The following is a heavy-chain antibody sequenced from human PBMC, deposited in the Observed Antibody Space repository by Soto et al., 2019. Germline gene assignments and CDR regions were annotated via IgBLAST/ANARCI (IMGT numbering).Heavy chain of an antibody. CDR1: GFAFTSSA. J-gene: IGHJ3*02. CDR3: AAAQGWYDALDI. D-gene: IGHD6-19*01. CDR2: IVVGSGNT. Sequence: SVKVSCKASGFAFTSSAVQWVRQARGQRLEWIGWIVVGSGNTNYAQKFQERVTITRDMSTSTAYMELSSLRSEDTAVYYCAAAQGWYDALDIWGQGTMVTVSS. V-gene: IGHV1-58*01.